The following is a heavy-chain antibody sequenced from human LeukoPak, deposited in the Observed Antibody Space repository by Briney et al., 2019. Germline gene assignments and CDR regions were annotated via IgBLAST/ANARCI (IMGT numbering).Heavy chain of an antibody. V-gene: IGHV3-NL1*01. D-gene: IGHD3-3*01. CDR1: GFTFSSYS. Sequence: GGSLRLSCAASGFTFSSYSMNWVRQAPGKGLEWVSYADSVKGRFTISRDNSKNTLYLQMNSLRAEDTAVYYCAREGFTIDEHFDYWGQGTLVTVSS. J-gene: IGHJ4*02. CDR3: AREGFTIDEHFDY.